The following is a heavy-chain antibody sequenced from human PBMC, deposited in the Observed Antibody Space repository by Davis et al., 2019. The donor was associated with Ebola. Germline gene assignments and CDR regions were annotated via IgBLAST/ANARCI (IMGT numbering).Heavy chain of an antibody. CDR2: INLNTGAT. D-gene: IGHD3-3*01. J-gene: IGHJ6*04. CDR3: TREEVDFWGSV. Sequence: ASVKVSCKASENSFSGYYMHWVRHAPGQGLEWMGWINLNTGATSYAQKFQGRVSLTRDTSIKTAYMELINLRSDDTAIYYCTREEVDFWGSVWGNGTTVTVSS. CDR1: ENSFSGYY. V-gene: IGHV1-2*02.